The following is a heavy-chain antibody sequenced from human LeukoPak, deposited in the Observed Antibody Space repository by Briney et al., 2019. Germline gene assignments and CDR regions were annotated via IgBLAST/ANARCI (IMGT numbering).Heavy chain of an antibody. V-gene: IGHV1-8*03. J-gene: IGHJ4*02. Sequence: ASVKVSCKASGCTFTSYDMNGVGQASGQGGEGMGWMNPNSGKTGYEQKFQGRVSITRKSYIRTAYMELSTLISEATAVYSSARHGHKGTAYWGQGTLVTVSS. CDR1: GCTFTSYD. D-gene: IGHD5-24*01. CDR2: MNPNSGKT. CDR3: ARHGHKGTAY.